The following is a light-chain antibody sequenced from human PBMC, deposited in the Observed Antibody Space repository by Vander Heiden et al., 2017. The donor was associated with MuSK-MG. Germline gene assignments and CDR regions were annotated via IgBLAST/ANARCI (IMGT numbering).Light chain of an antibody. Sequence: SVLTQPPSVSVAPGQTARIACEGDNIGTYSVHWYQQRPGQAPVLVVYDDRDRPSGIPERFSGSNSGDTATLTISRVEAGDEADYYCQVWVGSGDPVFGTGTKVTVL. CDR2: DDR. V-gene: IGLV3-21*02. CDR3: QVWVGSGDPV. CDR1: NIGTYS. J-gene: IGLJ1*01.